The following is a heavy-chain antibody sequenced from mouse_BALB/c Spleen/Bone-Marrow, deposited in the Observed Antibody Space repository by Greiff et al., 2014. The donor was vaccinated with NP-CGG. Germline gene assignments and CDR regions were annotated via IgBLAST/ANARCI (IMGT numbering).Heavy chain of an antibody. Sequence: VQLKQSGAELVKPGASVKLFCTASGFNIKDTYMHWVKQRPEQGLEWIGRIDPANGNTKYDPKFQGKATITADTSSNTAYLQLSSLTSEDTAVYYCASYYYGSSSFAYWGQGTLVTVSA. CDR1: GFNIKDTY. CDR3: ASYYYGSSSFAY. J-gene: IGHJ3*01. V-gene: IGHV14-3*02. D-gene: IGHD1-1*01. CDR2: IDPANGNT.